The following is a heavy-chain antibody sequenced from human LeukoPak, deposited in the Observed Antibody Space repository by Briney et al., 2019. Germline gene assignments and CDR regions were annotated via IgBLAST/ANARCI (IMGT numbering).Heavy chain of an antibody. CDR2: ISSSGSTI. J-gene: IGHJ3*02. CDR1: GFTFSSYF. CDR3: ARDRDRDDAFDI. Sequence: GGSLRLSCAASGFTFSSYFMSWVRQAPGKGLEWVSYISSSGSTIYYADSVKGRFTISRDNSKNTLNLQMNSLRAEDTAVYYCARDRDRDDAFDIWGQGTMVTVSS. D-gene: IGHD2-15*01. V-gene: IGHV3-48*01.